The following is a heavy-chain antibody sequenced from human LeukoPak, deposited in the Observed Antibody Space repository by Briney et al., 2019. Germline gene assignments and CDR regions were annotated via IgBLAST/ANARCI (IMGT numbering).Heavy chain of an antibody. CDR3: VRDLDY. CDR2: ISSGGGTI. J-gene: IGHJ4*02. Sequence: GGSLRLSCAASGFTFSSYEMNWVRQGPRKGLEWFSYISSGGGTIYYADAVKGRFTISRDNAKNLLSLQMTSLRAEDTAVYYCVRDLDYWGQGTLVTVSS. CDR1: GFTFSSYE. V-gene: IGHV3-48*03.